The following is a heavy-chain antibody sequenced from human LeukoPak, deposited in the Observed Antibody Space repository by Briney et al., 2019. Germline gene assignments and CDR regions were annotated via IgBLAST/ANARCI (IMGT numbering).Heavy chain of an antibody. CDR3: ARDFGGYRSFDAFDI. D-gene: IGHD3-10*01. Sequence: ASVKVSCKASGYTFTSYAMHWVRQAPGQRLEWMGWINAGNGNTKYSQKFQGRVTITRDTSASTAYMELSSLRSEDTAVYYCARDFGGYRSFDAFDIWGQGTMVTVSS. CDR1: GYTFTSYA. V-gene: IGHV1-3*01. J-gene: IGHJ3*02. CDR2: INAGNGNT.